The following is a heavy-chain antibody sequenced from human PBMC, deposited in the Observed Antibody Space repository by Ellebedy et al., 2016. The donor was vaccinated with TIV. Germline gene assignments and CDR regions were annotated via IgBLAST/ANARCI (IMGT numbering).Heavy chain of an antibody. D-gene: IGHD4/OR15-4a*01. Sequence: MPGGSLRLSCSVSGGSLSGHYWSWIRQPPGKELQWSGFSSYTGSTNYNPSLKSRVTISVDRSKNQVSLRLTSVTAADTAVYYCAGAPNQDFYDYWGQGTLVTVSS. CDR3: AGAPNQDFYDY. CDR2: SSYTGST. J-gene: IGHJ4*02. V-gene: IGHV4-59*11. CDR1: GGSLSGHY.